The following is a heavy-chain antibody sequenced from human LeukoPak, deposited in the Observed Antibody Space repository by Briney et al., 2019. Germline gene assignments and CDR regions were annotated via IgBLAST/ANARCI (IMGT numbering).Heavy chain of an antibody. CDR3: ARDRVAVAGTSYYYYYMDV. Sequence: SQTLSLTCAISGDSVSSNSAAWNWIRQSPSTGLEWLGRTYYRSKWYNDYAVSVKSRITINPDTSKNQFSLQLNSVTPEDTAVYYCARDRVAVAGTSYYYYYMDVWGKGTTVTVSS. V-gene: IGHV6-1*01. CDR1: GDSVSSNSAA. J-gene: IGHJ6*03. D-gene: IGHD6-19*01. CDR2: TYYRSKWYN.